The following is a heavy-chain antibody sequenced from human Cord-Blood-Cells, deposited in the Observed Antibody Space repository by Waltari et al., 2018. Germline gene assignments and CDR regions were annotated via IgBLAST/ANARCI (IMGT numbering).Heavy chain of an antibody. D-gene: IGHD5-18*01. CDR3: ASGIQLWYGGY. J-gene: IGHJ4*02. V-gene: IGHV1-69*12. CDR2: IIPIFGTA. Sequence: QVQLVQSGAEVKKPGSSVTVACQASGGTFTSYAISWVRQAPGQGLAWMGGIIPIFGTANYAQKFQGRVTITADESTSTAYMERSSLRSEDTAVYYCASGIQLWYGGYWGQGTLVTVSS. CDR1: GGTFTSYA.